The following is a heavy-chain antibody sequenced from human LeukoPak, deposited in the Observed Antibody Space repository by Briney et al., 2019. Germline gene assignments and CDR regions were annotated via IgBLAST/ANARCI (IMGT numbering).Heavy chain of an antibody. D-gene: IGHD1-26*01. Sequence: ASVKVSCKASGGPFSSYAISWVRQAPGQGLEWMGGIIPISGTANYAQKIQGRVTSTADTITSTAYMELSSLRSEDTAVYYCARAVGATRGYDYWGQGTLVTVSS. J-gene: IGHJ4*02. V-gene: IGHV1-69*06. CDR1: GGPFSSYA. CDR3: ARAVGATRGYDY. CDR2: IIPISGTA.